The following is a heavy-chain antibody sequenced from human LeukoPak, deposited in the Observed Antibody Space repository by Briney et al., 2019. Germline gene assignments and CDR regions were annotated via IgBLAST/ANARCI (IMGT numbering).Heavy chain of an antibody. D-gene: IGHD3-16*01. Sequence: GGSLRLSCAASGFTFSSYPMSWARQAPGKGLEWVSSISGSGGNTYYPDSVKGRFTISRDNSKNTLYLQVSSLRAEDTAIYYCAKWGFLDPNGFDLWGQGTLVTVSS. CDR3: AKWGFLDPNGFDL. CDR2: ISGSGGNT. J-gene: IGHJ5*02. V-gene: IGHV3-23*01. CDR1: GFTFSSYP.